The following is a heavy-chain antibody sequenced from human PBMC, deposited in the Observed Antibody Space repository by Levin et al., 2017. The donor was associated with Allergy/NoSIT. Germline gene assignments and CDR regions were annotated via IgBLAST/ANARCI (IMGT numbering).Heavy chain of an antibody. CDR1: GFTFSSYG. V-gene: IGHV3-30*18. Sequence: GGSLRLSCAASGFTFSSYGMHWVRQAPGKGLEWVAVISYDGSNKYYADSVKGRFTISRDNSKNTLYLQMNSLRAEDTAVYYCAKIEQQLLADYYYYYGMDGWGQGTTVTVSS. J-gene: IGHJ6*02. D-gene: IGHD6-13*01. CDR2: ISYDGSNK. CDR3: AKIEQQLLADYYYYYGMDG.